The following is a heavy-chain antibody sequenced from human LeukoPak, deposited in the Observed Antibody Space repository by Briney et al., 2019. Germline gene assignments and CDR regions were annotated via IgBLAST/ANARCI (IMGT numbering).Heavy chain of an antibody. CDR1: GGTFSSYA. J-gene: IGHJ4*02. Sequence: SVKVSCKASGGTFSSYAISWVRQAPGQGLEWMGGIIPIFGTANYAQKFQGRVTITADESTSTAYMELSSQRSEDTAVYYCARDYYGSGTYYTPPQASGYWGQGTLVTVSS. D-gene: IGHD3-10*01. V-gene: IGHV1-69*01. CDR3: ARDYYGSGTYYTPPQASGY. CDR2: IIPIFGTA.